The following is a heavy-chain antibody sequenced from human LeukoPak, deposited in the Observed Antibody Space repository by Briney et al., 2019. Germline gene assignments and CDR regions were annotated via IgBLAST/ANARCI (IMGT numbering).Heavy chain of an antibody. D-gene: IGHD1-26*01. CDR3: ARGRHGELLTPDFDY. CDR2: INPNSGGT. J-gene: IGHJ4*02. V-gene: IGHV1-2*02. Sequence: ASVKVSCKASGYTFTGYYIHWVRQAPGQGLEWMGWINPNSGGTNYAQKFQGRVTMTRDTSISTAYMELSRLRSDDTAVYHCARGRHGELLTPDFDYWGQGTLVTVSS. CDR1: GYTFTGYY.